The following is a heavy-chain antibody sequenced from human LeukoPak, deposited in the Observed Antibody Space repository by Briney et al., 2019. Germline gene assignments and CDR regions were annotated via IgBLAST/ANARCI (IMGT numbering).Heavy chain of an antibody. CDR3: AKDQWSDYYGSGSYYNVDLWARYYFDY. CDR2: ISNDGGNE. D-gene: IGHD3-10*01. V-gene: IGHV3-30*04. Sequence: PGGSLRLSCAASGFTFNKYNMHWVRQAPGKGLEWVAFISNDGGNEYYSDSMKGRFTISRDNSKNTLYLQMNSLRAEDTAVYYCAKDQWSDYYGSGSYYNVDLWARYYFDYWGQGTLVTVSS. J-gene: IGHJ4*02. CDR1: GFTFNKYN.